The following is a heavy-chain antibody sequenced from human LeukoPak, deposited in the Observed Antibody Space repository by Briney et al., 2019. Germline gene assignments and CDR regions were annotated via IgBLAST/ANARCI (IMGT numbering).Heavy chain of an antibody. Sequence: PGGSLRLSCAASGFTFSSYGMHWVRQAPGKGLEWVAVISYDGSNKYYADSVKGRFTISRDNSKNTLYLQMNSLRAEDTAVYYCAKGVNGYDYFDYWGQGTLVTVSS. CDR2: ISYDGSNK. J-gene: IGHJ4*02. CDR3: AKGVNGYDYFDY. CDR1: GFTFSSYG. D-gene: IGHD5-12*01. V-gene: IGHV3-30*18.